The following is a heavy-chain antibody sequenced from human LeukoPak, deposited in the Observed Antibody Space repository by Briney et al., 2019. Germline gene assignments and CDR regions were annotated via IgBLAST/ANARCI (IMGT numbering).Heavy chain of an antibody. Sequence: PGGSLRLSCAASGFTFSSYGMHWVRQAPGKGLEWVAVIWYDGSNKYYADSVKGRFTISRDNSKNTLCLQMNSLRAEDTAVYYCAKGLGDTAMVTDYWGQGTLVTVSS. V-gene: IGHV3-33*06. D-gene: IGHD5-18*01. J-gene: IGHJ4*02. CDR2: IWYDGSNK. CDR3: AKGLGDTAMVTDY. CDR1: GFTFSSYG.